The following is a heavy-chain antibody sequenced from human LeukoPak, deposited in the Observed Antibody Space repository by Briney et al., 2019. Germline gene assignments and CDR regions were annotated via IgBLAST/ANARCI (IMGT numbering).Heavy chain of an antibody. CDR3: VKSIAVAGAVDY. V-gene: IGHV3-64D*06. D-gene: IGHD6-19*01. J-gene: IGHJ4*02. CDR2: ISSSGGNT. Sequence: PGGSLRLSCLASGLPFSTYAMHWVRQAPGKGLECVSAISSSGGNTYYADSVKGRFTISRDNSRNTLYLQMSSLRVEDTALYYCVKSIAVAGAVDYWGQGTLVTVSS. CDR1: GLPFSTYA.